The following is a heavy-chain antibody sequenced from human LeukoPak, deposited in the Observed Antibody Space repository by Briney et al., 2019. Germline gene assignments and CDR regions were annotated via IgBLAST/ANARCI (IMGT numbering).Heavy chain of an antibody. D-gene: IGHD6-19*01. CDR2: ISYDGSNK. CDR1: GFTFSSYS. V-gene: IGHV3-30*18. J-gene: IGHJ4*02. CDR3: AKDRASGSGSYSYRGFDY. Sequence: GRSLRLSCADSGFTFSSYSMHWVPQAPGKRLEWVADISYDGSNKYYADSVKGRFTISRDNSKNTLYLQMNSLRAEDTAVYYCAKDRASGSGSYSYRGFDYWGQGTLVTVSS.